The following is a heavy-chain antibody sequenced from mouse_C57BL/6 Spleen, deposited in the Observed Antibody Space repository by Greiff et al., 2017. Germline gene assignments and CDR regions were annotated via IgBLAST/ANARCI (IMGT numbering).Heavy chain of an antibody. CDR1: GYTFTSYW. V-gene: IGHV1-69*01. J-gene: IGHJ1*03. Sequence: QVQLQQPGAELVMPGASVKLSCKASGYTFTSYWMHWVKQRPGQGLEWIGEIDPSDSYTNYNQKFKGKSTLTVDKSSSTAYMQLSSLTSEDSAVYYCARRAYYYGSSGSFDVWGTGTTVTVSS. D-gene: IGHD1-1*01. CDR2: IDPSDSYT. CDR3: ARRAYYYGSSGSFDV.